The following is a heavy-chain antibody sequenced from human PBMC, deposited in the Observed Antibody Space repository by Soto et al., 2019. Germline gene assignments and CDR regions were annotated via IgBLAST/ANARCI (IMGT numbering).Heavy chain of an antibody. CDR3: AKSGSSSSWFDP. CDR2: IYWNDDK. Sequence: GWIRQPPGKALEWLGFIYWNDDKRYSPSLKSRLTITKDTSKNRVVLTMTNMDPVDTATYYCAKSGSSSSWFDPWGRGTLVTVSS. D-gene: IGHD6-6*01. J-gene: IGHJ5*02. V-gene: IGHV2-5*01.